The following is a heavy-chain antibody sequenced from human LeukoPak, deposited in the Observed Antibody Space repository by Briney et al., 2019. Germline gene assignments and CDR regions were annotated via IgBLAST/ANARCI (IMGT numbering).Heavy chain of an antibody. CDR3: ARDLLGYCSSTSCQNLV. CDR1: GFTFSSYS. CDR2: ISSSSYI. V-gene: IGHV3-21*01. D-gene: IGHD2-2*01. Sequence: PGGSLRLSCAASGFTFSSYSMNWVRQAPGKGLEWVSSISSSSYIYYADSVKGRFTISRDNAKNSLYLQINSLRAEDTAVYYCARDLLGYCSSTSCQNLVWGQGTLVTVSS. J-gene: IGHJ4*02.